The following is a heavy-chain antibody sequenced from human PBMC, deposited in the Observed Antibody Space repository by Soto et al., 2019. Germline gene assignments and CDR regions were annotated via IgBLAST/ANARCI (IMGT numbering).Heavy chain of an antibody. V-gene: IGHV4-34*01. CDR3: ARASFLCTSCQYFDY. Sequence: PSETLSLTXXVYGGSFSGYYWSWIRQPPGKGLEWIGEINHSGSTNYNPSLKSRVTISVDTSKNQFSLKLSSVTAADTAVYYCARASFLCTSCQYFDYWGQGTLVTVSS. D-gene: IGHD2-2*01. J-gene: IGHJ4*02. CDR1: GGSFSGYY. CDR2: INHSGST.